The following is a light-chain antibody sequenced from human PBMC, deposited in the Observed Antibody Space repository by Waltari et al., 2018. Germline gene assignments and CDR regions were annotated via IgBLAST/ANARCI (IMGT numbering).Light chain of an antibody. CDR2: AAS. CDR3: QQHTHWPLT. Sequence: EIVLTQSPAPRPLSPGERATRACRASQRVSRSLCCDQQNPGQAPRLLIYAASHRATGIPARFSGSGSGTDFTLTISSLEPEDFAVYYCQQHTHWPLTFGGGTKVEIK. J-gene: IGKJ4*01. CDR1: QRVSRS. V-gene: IGKV3-11*01.